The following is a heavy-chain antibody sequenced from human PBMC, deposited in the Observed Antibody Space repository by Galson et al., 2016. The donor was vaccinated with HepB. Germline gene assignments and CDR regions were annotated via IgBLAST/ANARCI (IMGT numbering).Heavy chain of an antibody. J-gene: IGHJ6*04. Sequence: SLRLSCAASGFTFSSYAMHWVRQAPGKGLEWVAVVERDGGNKHYADSVKGRFTVSRDNSKNTLYLQMNSLRPEDTAVYYCAKVGSGPAVISVYRCFYYYGMDVWGKGTTVTVPS. CDR1: GFTFSSYA. V-gene: IGHV3-30*18. D-gene: IGHD6-19*01. CDR2: VERDGGNK. CDR3: AKVGSGPAVISVYRCFYYYGMDV.